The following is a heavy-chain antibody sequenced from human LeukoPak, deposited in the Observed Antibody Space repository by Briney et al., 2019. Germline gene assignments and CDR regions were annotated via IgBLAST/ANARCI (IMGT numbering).Heavy chain of an antibody. Sequence: SETLSLTCAVSGYSISSGYYWGWIRQPPGKGLEWIGSIYHSGSTYYNPSLKSRVTISVATSKNQFSLKLSSVTAADTAVYYCARHAVGAIVDYYYYYMDVWGKGTTVTVSS. D-gene: IGHD1-26*01. V-gene: IGHV4-38-2*01. CDR3: ARHAVGAIVDYYYYYMDV. J-gene: IGHJ6*03. CDR2: IYHSGST. CDR1: GYSISSGYY.